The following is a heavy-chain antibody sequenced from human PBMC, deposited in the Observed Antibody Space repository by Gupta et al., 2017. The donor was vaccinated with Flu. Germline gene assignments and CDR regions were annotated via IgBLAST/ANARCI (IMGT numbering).Heavy chain of an antibody. J-gene: IGHJ6*02. V-gene: IGHV4-34*01. CDR2: IRPSGST. D-gene: IGHD4-4*01. Sequence: WIRQPTGKGLEWMSEIRPSGSTSYNPSLKSRVTISVDTSKKRFSLSLKSVTAAEKAVYYCARGNYRYSKESAVSYYYGMDVWGRGTTVTVSS. CDR3: ARGNYRYSKESAVSYYYGMDV.